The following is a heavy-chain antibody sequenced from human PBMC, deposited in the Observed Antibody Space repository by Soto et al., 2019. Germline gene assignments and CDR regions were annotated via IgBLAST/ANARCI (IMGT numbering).Heavy chain of an antibody. CDR2: IIPIFGAA. J-gene: IGHJ6*02. Sequence: SVKVSCKTSGDTFSSYAITWVRQAPGQGLEWMGGIIPIFGAANYAQRFQGRVTFTAYESTNTAYMELSSLRSEDTAVYYCARPGGGVPSASYHYYYYGLDVWGQGTTVTVSS. V-gene: IGHV1-69*13. CDR1: GDTFSSYA. CDR3: ARPGGGVPSASYHYYYYGLDV. D-gene: IGHD2-2*01.